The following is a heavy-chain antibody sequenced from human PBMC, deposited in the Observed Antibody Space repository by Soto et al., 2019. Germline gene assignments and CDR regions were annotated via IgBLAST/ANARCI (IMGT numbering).Heavy chain of an antibody. CDR1: GFTFSSYA. J-gene: IGHJ6*02. CDR2: ISGSGGST. CDR3: ATSFNLILGPLLKTCSGGSCPNDGMDV. D-gene: IGHD2-15*01. Sequence: GGSLRLSCAASGFTFSSYAMSWVRQAPGKGLEWVSAISGSGGSTYYADSVKGRFTISRDNSKNTLYLQMNSLRAEDTAVYYCATSFNLILGPLLKTCSGGSCPNDGMDVWGQGTTVTVSS. V-gene: IGHV3-23*01.